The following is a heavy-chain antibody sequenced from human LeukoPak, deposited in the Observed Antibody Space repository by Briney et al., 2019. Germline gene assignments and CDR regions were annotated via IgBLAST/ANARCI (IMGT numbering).Heavy chain of an antibody. CDR2: INTNTGNP. D-gene: IGHD3-3*01. CDR1: GYTFSNYA. CDR3: AREGAYDLWSGYSPTHYFDY. Sequence: ASVKVSCKASGYTFSNYAMHWVRQAPGQGLEWMGWINTNTGNPTYAQGFTGRFVFSLDTSVTTAYLQISSLKAEDTAVYYCAREGAYDLWSGYSPTHYFDYWGQGALVTVSS. J-gene: IGHJ4*02. V-gene: IGHV7-4-1*02.